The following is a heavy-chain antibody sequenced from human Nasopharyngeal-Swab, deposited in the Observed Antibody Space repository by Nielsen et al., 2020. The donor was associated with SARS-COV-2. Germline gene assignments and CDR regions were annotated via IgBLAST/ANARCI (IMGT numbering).Heavy chain of an antibody. CDR1: GFTFSSYA. D-gene: IGHD3-3*01. J-gene: IGHJ6*02. CDR2: ISFGGVTT. CDR3: ARDDDFWSGYSNGMDV. Sequence: GESLKISCATSGFTFSSYAMSWVRQAPGKGLEWVSGISFGGVTTYYADSVKGRFTISRDNSWTTLYLEMNSLRAEDTAVYYCARDDDFWSGYSNGMDVWGQGTTVTVSS. V-gene: IGHV3-23*01.